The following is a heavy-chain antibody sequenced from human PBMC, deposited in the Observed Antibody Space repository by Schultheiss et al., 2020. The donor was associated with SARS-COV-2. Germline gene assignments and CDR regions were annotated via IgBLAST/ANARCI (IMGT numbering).Heavy chain of an antibody. CDR2: ISSSSSYI. J-gene: IGHJ4*02. V-gene: IGHV3-21*01. Sequence: GGSLRLSCAASGFTFSSYAMSWVRQAPGKGLEWVSSISSSSSYIYYADSVKGRFTISRDNAKNSLYLQMNSLRAEDTAVYYCARDSSSPGFDYWGQGTLVTVSS. CDR3: ARDSSSPGFDY. D-gene: IGHD6-6*01. CDR1: GFTFSSYA.